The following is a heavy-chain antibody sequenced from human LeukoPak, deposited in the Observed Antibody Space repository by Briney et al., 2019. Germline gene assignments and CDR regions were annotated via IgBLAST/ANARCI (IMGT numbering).Heavy chain of an antibody. J-gene: IGHJ6*02. CDR1: GGSISSRNW. CDR2: IYHSGST. V-gene: IGHV4-4*02. Sequence: SGPGLVKPSGTLSLTCAVSGGSISSRNWWSWVRQPPGKGLEWIGEIYHSGSTNYNPSLKSRVTISVDKSKNQFSLKLSSVTAADTAVYYCARDLSMAADYYYYGMDVWGQGTTVTVSS. CDR3: ARDLSMAADYYYYGMDV. D-gene: IGHD5-24*01.